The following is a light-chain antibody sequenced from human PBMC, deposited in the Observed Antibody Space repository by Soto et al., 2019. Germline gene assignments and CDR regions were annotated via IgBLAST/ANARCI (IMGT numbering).Light chain of an antibody. CDR2: ENN. V-gene: IGLV1-51*02. CDR1: SSNIGNNY. CDR3: GTWDSSLSVSV. J-gene: IGLJ3*02. Sequence: QSVLTQPPSVSVAPGQKVTISCSGSSSNIGNNYVSWYQQLPGTAPKLLIYENNKRPSGIPDRFSGSKSGTSATLGITGLQTGDEADYYCGTWDSSLSVSVFGGGTKVTVL.